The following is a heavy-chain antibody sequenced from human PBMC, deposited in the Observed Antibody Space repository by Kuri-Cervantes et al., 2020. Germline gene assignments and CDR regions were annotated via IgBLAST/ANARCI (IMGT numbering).Heavy chain of an antibody. V-gene: IGHV5-51*01. D-gene: IGHD4-17*01. CDR2: IYPGDSDT. J-gene: IGHJ6*03. CDR1: GYSFTSYW. CDR3: ARLDYGDHGSSYYYYYMDV. Sequence: KVSCKGSGYSFTSYWIGWVRQMPGKGLEWMGIIYPGDSDTRYSPSFQGQVTISADKSISTAYLQWSSLKASDTAMYYCARLDYGDHGSSYYYYYMDVWGKGTTVTVSS.